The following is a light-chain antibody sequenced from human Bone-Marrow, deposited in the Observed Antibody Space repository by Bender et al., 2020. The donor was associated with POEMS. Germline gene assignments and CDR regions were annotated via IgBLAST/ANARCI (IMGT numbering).Light chain of an antibody. J-gene: IGLJ2*01. CDR2: DVN. CDR1: SSDIGGNKY. V-gene: IGLV2-11*01. CDR3: CAYAGRYSLV. Sequence: QPALIQPPSVSGSPGQSVTISCTGTSSDIGGNKYVSWYQQHPDKAPKLMIFDVNTRPSGVPARFSGSKSGNTASMTISGLQADDEGDYYCCAYAGRYSLVFGGGTKLTVL.